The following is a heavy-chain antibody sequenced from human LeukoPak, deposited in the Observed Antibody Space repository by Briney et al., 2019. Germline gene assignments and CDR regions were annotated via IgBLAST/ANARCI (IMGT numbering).Heavy chain of an antibody. D-gene: IGHD1-26*01. CDR1: GGSFSGYY. CDR3: ARGLWAPRFDC. Sequence: SETLSLTCAVYGGSFSGYYWSWIRLPPGKGLEWIGEINHSGSTNYNPSLKSRVTISVDTSKNQFSLKLSSVTAADTAVYFCARGLWAPRFDCWGQGTLVTVSS. CDR2: INHSGST. V-gene: IGHV4-34*01. J-gene: IGHJ4*02.